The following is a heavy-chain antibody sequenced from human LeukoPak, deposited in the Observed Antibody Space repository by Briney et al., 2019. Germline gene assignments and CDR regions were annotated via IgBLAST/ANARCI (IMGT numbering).Heavy chain of an antibody. V-gene: IGHV1-8*03. D-gene: IGHD3-3*01. J-gene: IGHJ6*03. CDR3: ARGPGVRDFWSGFGRGTQKKYYMDV. CDR2: MNPNSGNT. Sequence: TSVKVSCKASGYTFTSYDINWVRQATGQGLEWMGWMNPNSGNTGYAQKFQGRVTITRNTSISTAYMELSSLRSEDTAVYYCARGPGVRDFWSGFGRGTQKKYYMDVWGKGTTVTVSS. CDR1: GYTFTSYD.